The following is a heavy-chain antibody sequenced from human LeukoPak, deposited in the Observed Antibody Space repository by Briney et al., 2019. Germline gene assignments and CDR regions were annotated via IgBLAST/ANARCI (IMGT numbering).Heavy chain of an antibody. Sequence: PSETLSLTCTVSGGSIINSPSYWSWIRQPPGKGLEWIGYIYYSGSTNYNPSLKSRVTISVDTSKNQFSLKLSSVTAADTAVYYCARGRYDILTGYPYYMDVWGKGTTVTISS. J-gene: IGHJ6*03. V-gene: IGHV4-61*01. CDR2: IYYSGST. D-gene: IGHD3-9*01. CDR3: ARGRYDILTGYPYYMDV. CDR1: GGSIINSPSY.